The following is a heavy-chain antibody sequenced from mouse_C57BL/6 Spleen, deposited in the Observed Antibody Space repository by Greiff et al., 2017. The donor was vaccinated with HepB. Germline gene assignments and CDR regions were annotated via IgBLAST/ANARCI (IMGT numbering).Heavy chain of an antibody. Sequence: QSCKASGYTFTSYWMHWVKQRPGRGLEWIGRIDPNSGGTKYNEKFKSKATLTVDKPSSTAYMQRSSLTSEDSAVYYCARGELGRSWFAYWGQGTLVTVSA. CDR1: GYTFTSYW. CDR3: ARGELGRSWFAY. J-gene: IGHJ3*01. D-gene: IGHD4-1*01. V-gene: IGHV1-72*01. CDR2: IDPNSGGT.